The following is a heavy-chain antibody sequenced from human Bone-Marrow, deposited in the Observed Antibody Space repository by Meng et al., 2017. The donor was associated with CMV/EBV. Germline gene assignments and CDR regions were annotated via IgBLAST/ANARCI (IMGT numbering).Heavy chain of an antibody. V-gene: IGHV1-2*02. D-gene: IGHD4/OR15-4a*01. CDR3: AREQYGGNTYAFDF. CDR2: INPNNGDT. J-gene: IGHJ3*01. Sequence: SGYTFSGFVIQWVRQAPGQGLEWMGRINPNNGDTHYPRNFQGRVTMTRDTSMTTTYIELARLTSDDTAVYFCAREQYGGNTYAFDFWGQGTMVTVSS. CDR1: GYTFSGFV.